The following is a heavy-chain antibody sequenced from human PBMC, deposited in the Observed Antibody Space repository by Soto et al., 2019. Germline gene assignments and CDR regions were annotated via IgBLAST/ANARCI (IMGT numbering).Heavy chain of an antibody. D-gene: IGHD3-16*01. J-gene: IGHJ4*02. Sequence: ASVKVSCKDSGGLFSSFAISWVRQAPGQGLEWLGGILPVFGTTNYPEKFQDRVTITADESTNTAYMELSSLTSGDTAIYYCARGGSPYVWFNEFWGQGTLVTVSS. V-gene: IGHV1-69*13. CDR2: ILPVFGTT. CDR3: ARGGSPYVWFNEF. CDR1: GGLFSSFA.